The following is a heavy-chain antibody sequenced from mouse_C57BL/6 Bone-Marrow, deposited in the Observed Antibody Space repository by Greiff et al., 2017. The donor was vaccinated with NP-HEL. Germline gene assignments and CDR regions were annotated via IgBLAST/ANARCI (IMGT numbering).Heavy chain of an antibody. CDR3: ARVRGSLGY. CDR1: GYAFTNYL. V-gene: IGHV1-54*01. CDR2: INPGGGGT. J-gene: IGHJ2*01. D-gene: IGHD4-1*01. Sequence: QVQLQQSGAELVRPGTSVKVSCKASGYAFTNYLIEWVKQRPGQGLEWIGVINPGGGGTNYNEKFKGKATLTADKSSSTAYMQLCSLTSEDSAVYFGARVRGSLGYWGQGTTLTVSS.